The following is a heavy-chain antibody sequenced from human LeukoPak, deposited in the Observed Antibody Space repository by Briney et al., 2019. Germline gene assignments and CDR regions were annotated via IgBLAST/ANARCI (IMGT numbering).Heavy chain of an antibody. CDR3: ARHSWDSSGWYGGYYYYMDV. J-gene: IGHJ6*03. D-gene: IGHD6-19*01. CDR2: IYYSGST. CDR1: GFTFSSYS. Sequence: GSLRLSCAASGFTFSSYSMNWVRQAPGKGLEWIGYIYYSGSTNYNLSLKSRVTISVDTSKNQFSLKLSSVTAADTAVYYCARHSWDSSGWYGGYYYYMDVWGKGTTVTVSS. V-gene: IGHV4-59*08.